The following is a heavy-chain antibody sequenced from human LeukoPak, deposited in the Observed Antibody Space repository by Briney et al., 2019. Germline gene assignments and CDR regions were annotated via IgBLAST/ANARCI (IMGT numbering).Heavy chain of an antibody. Sequence: GGSLRLSCAASGFTVRSNHMNWVRQAPGKGLEWVSVIYSGGSTYYAASVKGRFTISRDNSKNTLYLQMNSLRAEDTAVYYCARHTAIVGATEGGSEFDYWGQGTLVTVPS. J-gene: IGHJ4*02. V-gene: IGHV3-66*02. CDR1: GFTVRSNH. D-gene: IGHD1-26*01. CDR2: IYSGGST. CDR3: ARHTAIVGATEGGSEFDY.